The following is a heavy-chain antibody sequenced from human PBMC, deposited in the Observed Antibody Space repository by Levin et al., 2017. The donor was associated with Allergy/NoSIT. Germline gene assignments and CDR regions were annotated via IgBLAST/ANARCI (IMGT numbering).Heavy chain of an antibody. J-gene: IGHJ3*02. CDR1: GFTFSSYS. CDR2: ISSSSSYI. V-gene: IGHV3-21*01. CDR3: AREGSYGYGNDAFDI. Sequence: PGGSLRLSCAASGFTFSSYSMNWVRQAPGKGLEWVSSISSSSSYIYYADSVKGRFTISRDNAKNSLYLQMNSLRAEDTAVYYCAREGSYGYGNDAFDIWGQGTMVTVSS. D-gene: IGHD5-18*01.